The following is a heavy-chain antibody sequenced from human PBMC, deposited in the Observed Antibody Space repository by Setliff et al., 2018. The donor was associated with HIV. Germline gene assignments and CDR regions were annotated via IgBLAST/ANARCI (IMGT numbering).Heavy chain of an antibody. CDR3: ARQKKSSSWSPNDY. V-gene: IGHV4-38-2*01. CDR2: MCHGGNNN. J-gene: IGHJ4*02. D-gene: IGHD2-2*01. CDR1: GYSISSGYY. Sequence: PSETLSLTCAVSGYSISSGYYWGWIRQPPGKGLEWIGNMCHGGNNNYYNPSLKSRVTMSVDTSKNQFSLKVKSVTAADTAVYYCARQKKSSSWSPNDYWGQGTLVTVSS.